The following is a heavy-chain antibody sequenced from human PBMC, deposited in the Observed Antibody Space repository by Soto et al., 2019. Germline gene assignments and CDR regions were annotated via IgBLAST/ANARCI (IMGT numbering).Heavy chain of an antibody. V-gene: IGHV5-10-1*01. CDR3: ARSGSVVGAAITDY. CDR1: GFSFTNNW. D-gene: IGHD1-26*01. Sequence: PGESLKISCKVSGFSFTNNWIGWVRQMPGKGLEWMGRIDPSDSYTKYSPSFQGHVTISADKSISTAYLQWRSLKAADTAMYYCARSGSVVGAAITDYWGQGTLVTVSS. J-gene: IGHJ4*02. CDR2: IDPSDSYT.